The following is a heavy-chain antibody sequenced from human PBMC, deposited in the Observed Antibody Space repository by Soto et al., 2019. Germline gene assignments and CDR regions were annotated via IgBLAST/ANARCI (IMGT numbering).Heavy chain of an antibody. J-gene: IGHJ6*02. D-gene: IGHD5-12*01. CDR1: GFTFSSYA. CDR2: ISYDGSNK. CDR3: ARDRIVATITHYYYGMDV. V-gene: IGHV3-30-3*01. Sequence: GGSLRLSCAASGFTFSSYAMHWVRQAPGKGLEWVAVISYDGSNKYYADSVKGRFTISRDNSKNTLYLQMNSLRAEDTAVYYCARDRIVATITHYYYGMDVWGQGTTVTVSS.